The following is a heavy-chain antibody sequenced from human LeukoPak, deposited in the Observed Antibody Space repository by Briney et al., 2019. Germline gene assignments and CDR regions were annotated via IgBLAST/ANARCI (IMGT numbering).Heavy chain of an antibody. D-gene: IGHD4-11*01. CDR2: INHSGST. V-gene: IGHV4-34*01. CDR1: GFSFSSYW. J-gene: IGHJ4*02. Sequence: GSLRLSCGASGFSFSSYWMHWVRQAPGKGLEWIGEINHSGSTNYNPSLKSRVTISVDTSKNQFSLKLSSVTAADTAVYYCARGFYSNAPVDYWGQGTLVTVSS. CDR3: ARGFYSNAPVDY.